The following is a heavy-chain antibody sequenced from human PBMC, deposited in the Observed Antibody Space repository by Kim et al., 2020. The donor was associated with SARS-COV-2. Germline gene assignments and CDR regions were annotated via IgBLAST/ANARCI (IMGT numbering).Heavy chain of an antibody. J-gene: IGHJ6*03. CDR1: GGSISSSGYY. V-gene: IGHV4-39*01. CDR2: VSYVGSS. Sequence: SETLSLTCTVSGGSISSSGYYWGWIRQPPGKGLEWIGSVSYVGSSFYNSSLKSRVTISVDTSKNQFSLKLSSVTAADTAMYYFARQYPAASGFMDDWAKG. CDR3: ARQYPAASGFMDD. D-gene: IGHD6-25*01.